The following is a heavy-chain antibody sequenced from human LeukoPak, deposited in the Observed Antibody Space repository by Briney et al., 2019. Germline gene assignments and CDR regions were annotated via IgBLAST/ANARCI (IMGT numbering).Heavy chain of an antibody. CDR1: GFTFSTYA. CDR3: ATGGSMAHEGIHS. Sequence: GGSLRLSCVTSGFTFSTYAMSWVRQAPGKGLEWVCSISNTGGFTYHADSMKGRFTISRDNSKNTLFLQMKSLRGDDTAVYYCATGGSMAHEGIHSWGQGTLVIVSS. D-gene: IGHD2/OR15-2a*01. J-gene: IGHJ4*02. CDR2: ISNTGGFT. V-gene: IGHV3-23*01.